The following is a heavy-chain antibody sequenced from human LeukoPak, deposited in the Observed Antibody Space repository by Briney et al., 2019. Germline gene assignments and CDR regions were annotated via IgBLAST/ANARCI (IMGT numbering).Heavy chain of an antibody. CDR3: ARGRITMVRGVFIRGYYLDH. V-gene: IGHV4-39*01. Sequence: SESLSLTCTVSGGSISSSSYYWGWIRQPPGKGLEWIGSIYYSGSTYYNPSLKSRVTISVDTSKNQFSLKLSSVTAADTAVYYCARGRITMVRGVFIRGYYLDHWAQGTVLTVSS. CDR1: GGSISSSSYY. J-gene: IGHJ4*02. CDR2: IYYSGST. D-gene: IGHD3-10*01.